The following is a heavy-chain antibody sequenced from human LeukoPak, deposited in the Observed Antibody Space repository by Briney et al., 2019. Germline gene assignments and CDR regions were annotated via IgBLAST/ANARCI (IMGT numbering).Heavy chain of an antibody. Sequence: AGGSLRLSCAASGFTFSSYAMHWVRQAPGKGLEWVAVISYDGSNKYYADSVKGRFTISRDNSKNTLYLQMNSLRAEDTAVYYCARGRDRSLDDLAYCGGDCYDRAFDIWGQGTMVTVSS. CDR1: GFTFSSYA. V-gene: IGHV3-30-3*01. CDR2: ISYDGSNK. D-gene: IGHD2-21*02. J-gene: IGHJ3*02. CDR3: ARGRDRSLDDLAYCGGDCYDRAFDI.